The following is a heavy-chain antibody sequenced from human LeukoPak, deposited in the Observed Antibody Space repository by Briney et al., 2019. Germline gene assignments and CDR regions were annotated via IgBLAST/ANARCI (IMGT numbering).Heavy chain of an antibody. J-gene: IGHJ5*02. Sequence: GASVKVSCKASGYTFTSYAVQWVRQAPGQSLEWMGWMYAGDGNTKYSQKFQGRVTITRDTSANTAYMELSSLRSEDTAVYYCARGGYYGSGVNWFDPWGQGTLVTVSS. D-gene: IGHD3-10*01. CDR1: GYTFTSYA. CDR2: MYAGDGNT. CDR3: ARGGYYGSGVNWFDP. V-gene: IGHV1-3*01.